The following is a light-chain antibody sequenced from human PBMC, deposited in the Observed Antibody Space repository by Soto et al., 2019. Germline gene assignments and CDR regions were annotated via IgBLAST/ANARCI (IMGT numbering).Light chain of an antibody. Sequence: QSALTQPRSVSGSPGQSVTISCTGTSSDVGGYNYVSWYQQHPGKAPKLMIHDVIKRPSEVPDRFSGSKSGNTASLTISGLQAEDEADYYCCSYAGSYTPVVFGGGTKLTVL. CDR3: CSYAGSYTPVV. J-gene: IGLJ2*01. V-gene: IGLV2-11*01. CDR1: SSDVGGYNY. CDR2: DVI.